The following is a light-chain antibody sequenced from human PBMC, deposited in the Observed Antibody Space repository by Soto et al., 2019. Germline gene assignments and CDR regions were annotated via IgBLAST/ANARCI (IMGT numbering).Light chain of an antibody. J-gene: IGLJ1*01. CDR2: DVS. V-gene: IGLV2-14*01. CDR3: DSYTSGSSYV. CDR1: SSDVGGYNY. Sequence: QSVLTQPASVSGSPGQSITISCTGTSSDVGGYNYVSWYQQHPGKAPKLMIYDVSYRPSGVSDRFSGSKSGNTASLTISGLQSEDEADYYCDSYTSGSSYVVGTGTKVTVL.